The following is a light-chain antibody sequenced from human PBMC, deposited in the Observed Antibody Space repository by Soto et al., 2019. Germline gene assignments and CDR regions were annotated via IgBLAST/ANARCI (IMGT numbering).Light chain of an antibody. J-gene: IGLJ2*01. Sequence: QSALTQPASVSGSPGQSITISCTGTSCDIGNYNLVFWYQQHPGKAPKIMIYEVSKRPSGVSNRFSGSKSGNTASLTISGLQAEDEADYYCCSYARTVIFGGGTKLTVL. CDR1: SCDIGNYNL. CDR3: CSYARTVI. V-gene: IGLV2-23*02. CDR2: EVS.